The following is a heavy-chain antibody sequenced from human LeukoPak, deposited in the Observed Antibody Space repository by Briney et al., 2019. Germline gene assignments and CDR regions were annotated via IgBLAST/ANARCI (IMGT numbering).Heavy chain of an antibody. CDR3: ARVLTRCIAAAGPCFDY. Sequence: SVKVSCKASGGTFSSYAISWGRQAPGQGLEWMGGIIPIFGTANYAQKFQGRVTITADESTSTAYMELSSLRSEDTAVYYCARVLTRCIAAAGPCFDYWGQGTLVTVSS. CDR2: IIPIFGTA. D-gene: IGHD6-13*01. V-gene: IGHV1-69*01. CDR1: GGTFSSYA. J-gene: IGHJ4*02.